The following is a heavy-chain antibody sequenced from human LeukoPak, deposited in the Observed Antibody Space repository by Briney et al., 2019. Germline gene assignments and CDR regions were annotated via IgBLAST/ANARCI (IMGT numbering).Heavy chain of an antibody. J-gene: IGHJ4*02. V-gene: IGHV3-23*01. Sequence: PGGSLRLSCAASGFTFSSYAMSWVRQAPGKGLEWVSAISGSGGSTYYADSVKGRFTISRDNSKNTLYLQMNSLRAEDTAVYYCAKLGGFWSGYSFDYWGQGTLVTVSP. CDR2: ISGSGGST. D-gene: IGHD3-3*01. CDR1: GFTFSSYA. CDR3: AKLGGFWSGYSFDY.